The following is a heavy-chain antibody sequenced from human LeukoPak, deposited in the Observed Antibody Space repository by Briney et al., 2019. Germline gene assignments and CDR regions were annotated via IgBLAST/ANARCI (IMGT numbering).Heavy chain of an antibody. V-gene: IGHV6-1*01. D-gene: IGHD2-8*02. CDR3: ARLLALYDAFDI. Sequence: SQTLSLTCAISGDSVSSNSAAWNWIRQSPSRGLEWLGRTYYRSRWYNDYAVSVKRRITIKADTSKNQFSLQLNSVTPEDTAVYYCARLLALYDAFDIWGQGTMVTVSS. CDR2: TYYRSRWYN. J-gene: IGHJ3*02. CDR1: GDSVSSNSAA.